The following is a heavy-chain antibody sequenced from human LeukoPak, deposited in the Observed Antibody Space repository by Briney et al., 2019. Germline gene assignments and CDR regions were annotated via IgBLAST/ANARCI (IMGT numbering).Heavy chain of an antibody. V-gene: IGHV3-30-3*01. CDR2: LSYDGTIK. CDR1: GFAFSSSP. CDR3: ARDLVAGSPDYFDY. Sequence: TGGSLRLSCVASGFAFSSSPMHWLRQAPGHWLEWVAVLSYDGTIKAYTDSVKGRFTISRDTSKYTLYLQMNSLRGEDTAVYYCARDLVAGSPDYFDYWGQGTLVTVSS. J-gene: IGHJ4*02. D-gene: IGHD6-19*01.